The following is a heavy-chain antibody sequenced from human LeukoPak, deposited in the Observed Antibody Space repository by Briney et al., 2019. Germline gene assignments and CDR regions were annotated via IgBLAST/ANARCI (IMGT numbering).Heavy chain of an antibody. CDR3: AKDQITIFGVVPCYFDY. CDR2: ISGSGGST. J-gene: IGHJ4*03. Sequence: PGGSLRLSCAASGFTFSSYAMSWVRQAPGKGLEWVSAISGSGGSTYYADSVKGRFTISRDNSKNTLYLQMNSLRAEDTAVYYCAKDQITIFGVVPCYFDYWGQGTLVTVSS. D-gene: IGHD3-3*01. CDR1: GFTFSSYA. V-gene: IGHV3-23*01.